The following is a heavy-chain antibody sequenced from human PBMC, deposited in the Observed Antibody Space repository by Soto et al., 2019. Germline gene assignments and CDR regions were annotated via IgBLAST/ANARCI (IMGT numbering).Heavy chain of an antibody. D-gene: IGHD4-17*01. V-gene: IGHV3-7*04. CDR2: IKQDGSEK. CDR3: ARDLASTTIPTY. CDR1: GFTFGSYC. Sequence: PGGSLRLSCAASGFTFGSYCMSWVRQAPGKGLEWVANIKQDGSEKYYVDSVKGRFTISRDNAKNSLYLQMNSLRAEDTAVYYCARDLASTTIPTYWGQGTLVTVSS. J-gene: IGHJ4*02.